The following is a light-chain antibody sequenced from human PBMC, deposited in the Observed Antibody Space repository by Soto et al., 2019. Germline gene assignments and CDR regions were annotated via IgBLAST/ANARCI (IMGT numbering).Light chain of an antibody. J-gene: IGKJ1*01. V-gene: IGKV1-5*01. CDR1: QNIDKW. Sequence: DIQMTQSPSTLSASVGDRVSITCRARQNIDKWLAWYQQKPQKAPKLLIFDASTLESGVPSRFSGSGSGTEFTLTISSLQPDDFATYYCQQYNTYQGTFGPGTKVEIK. CDR2: DAS. CDR3: QQYNTYQGT.